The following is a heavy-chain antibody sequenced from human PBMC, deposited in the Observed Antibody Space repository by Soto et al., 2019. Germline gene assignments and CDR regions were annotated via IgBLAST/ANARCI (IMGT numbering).Heavy chain of an antibody. CDR3: ASSPFRYCSSTSCGLDY. V-gene: IGHV4-34*01. J-gene: IGHJ4*02. D-gene: IGHD2-2*01. CDR1: GGSFSGYY. CDR2: INHSGST. Sequence: SETLSLTCAVYGGSFSGYYWSWIRQPPGKGLEWIGEINHSGSTNYNPSLKSRVTISVDTSKNQFSLKLSSVTAADTAVYYCASSPFRYCSSTSCGLDYWGQGTLVTVSS.